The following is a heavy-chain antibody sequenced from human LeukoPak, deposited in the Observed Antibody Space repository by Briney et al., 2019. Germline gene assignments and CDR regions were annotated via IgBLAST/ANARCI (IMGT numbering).Heavy chain of an antibody. CDR1: GYSFTNYW. CDR2: IYPGDSDT. V-gene: IGHV5-51*01. J-gene: IGHJ6*03. CDR3: ARRRTASDNYYYMDV. D-gene: IGHD2-21*02. Sequence: GEALEISFEGSGYSFTNYWIAWVRPMPGKGLESVGIIYPGDSDTRYSPAFQGQVTISADKSSSAAYLQWSTLKASDTAIYYCARRRTASDNYYYMDVWGKGTTVTISS.